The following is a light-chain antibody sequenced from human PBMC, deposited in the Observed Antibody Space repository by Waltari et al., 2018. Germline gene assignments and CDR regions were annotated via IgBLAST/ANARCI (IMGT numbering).Light chain of an antibody. CDR2: KAS. CDR1: ESISSW. J-gene: IGKJ1*01. CDR3: QQYDTFSAT. Sequence: DIQMTQSPSTLSASVGDRVTISCRASESISSWLAWYQQRPGKAPRLLIYKASRLESGVPSRFSGSGSGTEFTLTITSLQPADFATYYCQQYDTFSATFGPGTTVEI. V-gene: IGKV1-5*03.